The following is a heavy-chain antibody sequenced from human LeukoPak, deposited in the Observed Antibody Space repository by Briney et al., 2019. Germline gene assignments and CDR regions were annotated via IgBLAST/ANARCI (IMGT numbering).Heavy chain of an antibody. V-gene: IGHV4-61*02. D-gene: IGHD6-19*01. Sequence: SETLSLTCTVSGGSISSGSYYWSWIRQPAGKGLEWIGRIYSSGSTNYNPSLKSRVTMSLDTSKNQFSLKLSSVTAADTAMYYCASSFSSGWYYDYWGQGTLVTVSS. J-gene: IGHJ4*02. CDR2: IYSSGST. CDR3: ASSFSSGWYYDY. CDR1: GGSISSGSYY.